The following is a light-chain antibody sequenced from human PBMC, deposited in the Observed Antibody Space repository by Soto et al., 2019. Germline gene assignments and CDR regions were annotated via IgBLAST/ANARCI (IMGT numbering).Light chain of an antibody. CDR3: SSYSTTSTLGL. CDR2: GVR. V-gene: IGLV2-14*03. J-gene: IGLJ2*01. CDR1: SSDVGDYSY. Sequence: QSVLTQPASVSGSPGQSITISCTGTSSDVGDYSYVSWYQQHPGKAPKLIIYGVRDRPSGVSDRFSGSKTGNTASLTISGLQAEDEADYYCSSYSTTSTLGLFGGGTKLTVL.